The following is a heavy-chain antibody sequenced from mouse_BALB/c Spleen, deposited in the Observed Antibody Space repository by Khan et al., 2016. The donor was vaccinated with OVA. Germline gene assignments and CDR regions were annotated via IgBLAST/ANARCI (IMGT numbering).Heavy chain of an antibody. J-gene: IGHJ4*01. V-gene: IGHV2-3*01. Sequence: QVQLKESGPGLVAPSQSLSITCTVSGFSLTSYGVNWVRQPPGKGLEWLGVIWGDGNTNYHSALISRLSISKDNSMSQVFLKLNSLQTDDTATYYCVKWGHLYAMDYWGQGTSVTVSS. CDR3: VKWGHLYAMDY. CDR2: IWGDGNT. CDR1: GFSLTSYG.